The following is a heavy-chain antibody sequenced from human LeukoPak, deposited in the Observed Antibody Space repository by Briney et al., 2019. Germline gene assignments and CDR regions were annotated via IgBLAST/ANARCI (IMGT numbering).Heavy chain of an antibody. J-gene: IGHJ4*02. CDR2: IYYSGST. CDR3: ARMGQWALLRALDY. D-gene: IGHD1-26*01. Sequence: PSETLSLTCTVSGGSISSYYWSWIRQPPGEGLEWIGYIYYSGSTNYNPSLKSRVTISVDTSKNQFSLKLSSVTAADTAVYYCARMGQWALLRALDYWGQGTLVTVSS. V-gene: IGHV4-59*01. CDR1: GGSISSYY.